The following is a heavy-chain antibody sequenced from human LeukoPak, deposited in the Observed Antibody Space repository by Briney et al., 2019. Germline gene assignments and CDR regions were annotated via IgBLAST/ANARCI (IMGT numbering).Heavy chain of an antibody. D-gene: IGHD2-15*01. J-gene: IGHJ5*02. V-gene: IGHV1-18*01. CDR2: ISAYNGNT. Sequence: KVSCKASGYTFTSYGISWVRQAPGQGLEWMGWISAYNGNTNYAQKLQGRVTMTTDTSTSTACMELRSLRSDDTAVYYCARDIVVVVAATPTSWFDPWGQGTLVTVSS. CDR3: ARDIVVVVAATPTSWFDP. CDR1: GYTFTSYG.